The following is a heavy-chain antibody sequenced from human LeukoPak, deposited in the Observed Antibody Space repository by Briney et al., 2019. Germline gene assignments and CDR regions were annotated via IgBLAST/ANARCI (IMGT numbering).Heavy chain of an antibody. V-gene: IGHV3-20*04. Sequence: TGGSLRLSCAASGFTFSSYAMSWVRQAPGKGLEWVSGINWNGGSTGYADSVKGRFTISRDNAKNSLYLQMNNLRAEDTALYYCARVSYYYDSGSPDYWGQGTLVTVSS. J-gene: IGHJ4*02. D-gene: IGHD3-10*01. CDR2: INWNGGST. CDR1: GFTFSSYA. CDR3: ARVSYYYDSGSPDY.